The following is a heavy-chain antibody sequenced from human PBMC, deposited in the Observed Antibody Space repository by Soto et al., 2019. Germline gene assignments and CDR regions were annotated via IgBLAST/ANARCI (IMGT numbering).Heavy chain of an antibody. Sequence: SETLSLTCTVSGGSISSGDHYWGWIRQHPERGLEWIGYIDNSGITYDNPSLKSRIAMSVDTSQNQFSLKLRSVTAADTAVYYCARNYGNYGHYFDTWGQGTLVTVSS. J-gene: IGHJ4*02. V-gene: IGHV4-31*03. CDR1: GGSISSGDHY. CDR2: IDNSGIT. D-gene: IGHD4-17*01. CDR3: ARNYGNYGHYFDT.